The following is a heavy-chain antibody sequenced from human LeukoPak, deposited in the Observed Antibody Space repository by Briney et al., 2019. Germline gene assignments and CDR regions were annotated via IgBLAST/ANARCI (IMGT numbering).Heavy chain of an antibody. D-gene: IGHD3-10*01. Sequence: GGSLRLSCAASGFTFSNYWMTWVRQAPGKGLEWVANIKQDGSEKYYVDSVKGRFTSSRDNAKNPLYLQMNSLRAEDTAVYYCARITMVRGARKDDYWGQGTLVTVSS. CDR3: ARITMVRGARKDDY. V-gene: IGHV3-7*01. CDR2: IKQDGSEK. CDR1: GFTFSNYW. J-gene: IGHJ4*02.